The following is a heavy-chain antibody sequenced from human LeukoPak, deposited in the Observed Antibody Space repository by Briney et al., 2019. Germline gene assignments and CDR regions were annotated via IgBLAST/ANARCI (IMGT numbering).Heavy chain of an antibody. J-gene: IGHJ4*02. V-gene: IGHV4-59*01. CDR3: ARDGSDYASGYFDY. CDR1: GGSISSYY. Sequence: SETLSLTCTVYGGSISSYYWSWSRQPPGKGPEWIGYIYYSGSTNYNPSLKSRVTISVDTSKNQFSLKLSSVTAADTAVYYCARDGSDYASGYFDYWGQGTLLTVSS. CDR2: IYYSGST. D-gene: IGHD4-17*01.